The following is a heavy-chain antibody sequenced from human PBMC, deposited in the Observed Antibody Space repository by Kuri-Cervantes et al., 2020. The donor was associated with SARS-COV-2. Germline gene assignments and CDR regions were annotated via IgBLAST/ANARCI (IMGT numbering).Heavy chain of an antibody. J-gene: IGHJ4*02. CDR2: INPNSGGT. V-gene: IGHV1-2*02. CDR1: GYTFTSYY. CDR3: ATDEGKAARVYFDH. Sequence: ASVKVSCKASGYTFTSYYMHWGRQAPGQGLEWMGWINPNSGGTNYAQKFQGRVTMTRDTSISTAYMELSRLRSEDTAVYYCATDEGKAARVYFDHWGQGTLVTVSS. D-gene: IGHD6-6*01.